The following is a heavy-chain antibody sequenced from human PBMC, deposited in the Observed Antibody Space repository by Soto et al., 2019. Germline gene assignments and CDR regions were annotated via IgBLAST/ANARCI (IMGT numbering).Heavy chain of an antibody. Sequence: EVQLVESGGGLVQPGRSLRLSCAASGFTFDDYAMHWVRQAPGKGLEWVSGISWNSGSIGYADSVKGRFTISRDNAKNSGDRHMNSLRAEDTALYYCAKDRNNHYRTGGAFDIWGQGTMVTVS. V-gene: IGHV3-9*01. CDR2: ISWNSGSI. CDR3: AKDRNNHYRTGGAFDI. CDR1: GFTFDDYA. J-gene: IGHJ3*02. D-gene: IGHD4-4*01.